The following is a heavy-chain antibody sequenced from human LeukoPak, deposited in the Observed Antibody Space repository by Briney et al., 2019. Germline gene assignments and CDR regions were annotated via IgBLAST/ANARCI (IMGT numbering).Heavy chain of an antibody. CDR2: INWNGGST. J-gene: IGHJ3*02. V-gene: IGHV3-20*04. CDR1: GFTFGNYG. D-gene: IGHD3-10*01. CDR3: ASLITMVRGVHDAFDI. Sequence: AGGSLRFSCAASGFTFGNYGMSWVRQAPGKGLEWVSGINWNGGSTGYADSVEGRFTISRDNAKNSLYLQMNSLRAEDTAVYYCASLITMVRGVHDAFDIWGQGTMVTVSS.